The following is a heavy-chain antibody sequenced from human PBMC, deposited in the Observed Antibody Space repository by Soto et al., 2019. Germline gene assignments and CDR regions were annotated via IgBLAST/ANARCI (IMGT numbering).Heavy chain of an antibody. J-gene: IGHJ4*02. V-gene: IGHV3-48*02. CDR2: ISGSRSTI. CDR1: GFTFSGYS. CDR3: ARDPRNYFDY. Sequence: GGSLRLSCTASGFTFSGYSMNWVRQAPGKGLEWVSYISGSRSTIYYADSVKGRFTISRDNAKNLLFLQMNSLRDEDTAVYYCARDPRNYFDYWGQGTLVTVSS.